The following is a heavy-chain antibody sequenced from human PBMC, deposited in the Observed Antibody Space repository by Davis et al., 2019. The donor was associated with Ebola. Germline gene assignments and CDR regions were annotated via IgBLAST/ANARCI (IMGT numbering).Heavy chain of an antibody. D-gene: IGHD3-22*01. CDR1: GGSISSYY. Sequence: MPSETLSLTCTVSGGSISSYYWSWIRQPPGKGLEWIGYIYYSGSTNYNPSLKSRVTISVDTSKNQFSLKLSSVTAADTAVYYCARDLITADYDSSGYPLVGSAFDIWGQGTMVTVSS. J-gene: IGHJ3*02. CDR3: ARDLITADYDSSGYPLVGSAFDI. CDR2: IYYSGST. V-gene: IGHV4-59*12.